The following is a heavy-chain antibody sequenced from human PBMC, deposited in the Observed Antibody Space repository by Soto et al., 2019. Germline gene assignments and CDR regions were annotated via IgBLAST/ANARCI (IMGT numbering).Heavy chain of an antibody. CDR1: GFQFSSYS. V-gene: IGHV3-48*01. CDR2: ISSSSSTV. Sequence: PGGSLRLSCPASGFQFSSYSMNWVRQAPGKGLEWVSYISSSSSTVYYADSVKGRFTMSRDNAKKSLYLQMNSLRAEDTAVYYCARVHSYWYFDLRGRGTPVTVSS. J-gene: IGHJ2*01. CDR3: ARVHSYWYFDL. D-gene: IGHD2-21*01.